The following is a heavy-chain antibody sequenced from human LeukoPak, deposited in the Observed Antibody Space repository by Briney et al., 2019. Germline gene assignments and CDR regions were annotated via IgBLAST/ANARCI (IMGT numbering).Heavy chain of an antibody. CDR3: AREIDSSGWYYFDY. J-gene: IGHJ4*02. D-gene: IGHD6-19*01. Sequence: ASVKVSCKASGYTFTSYAMHWVRQAPGQRLEWMGWINAGNGNTKYSQKFQGRVTITRDTSASTAYVELSSLRSEDTAVYYCAREIDSSGWYYFDYWGQGTLVTVSS. V-gene: IGHV1-3*01. CDR2: INAGNGNT. CDR1: GYTFTSYA.